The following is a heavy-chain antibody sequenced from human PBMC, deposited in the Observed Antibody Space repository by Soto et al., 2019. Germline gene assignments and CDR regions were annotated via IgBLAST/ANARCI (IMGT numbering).Heavy chain of an antibody. V-gene: IGHV3-53*01. CDR2: IYSGGST. Sequence: GSLRRSCSASGCTVSSNYMSWVRQAPGKGLEWVSVIYSGGSTYYADSVNGRFTISRDNSKNTLYLQMNSLRAEDTAVYYCARGRGYCSSTRCSPMDVWGQGTKVTVYS. CDR3: ARGRGYCSSTRCSPMDV. D-gene: IGHD2-2*01. J-gene: IGHJ6*02. CDR1: GCTVSSNY.